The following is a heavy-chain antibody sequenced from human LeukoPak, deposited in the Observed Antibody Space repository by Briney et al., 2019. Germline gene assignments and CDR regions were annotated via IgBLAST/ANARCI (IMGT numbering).Heavy chain of an antibody. V-gene: IGHV3-33*01. D-gene: IGHD6-13*01. CDR2: IWYDGSNK. Sequence: GGSLRLSCAASGLTFSIYGMHWVRQAPGKGLEWVAVIWYDGSNKYYADSVKGRFTISRDNSKNTLYLQMNSLRAEDTAVYYCARDADAMAATGTIAYWGQGTLVTVSS. CDR3: ARDADAMAATGTIAY. J-gene: IGHJ4*02. CDR1: GLTFSIYG.